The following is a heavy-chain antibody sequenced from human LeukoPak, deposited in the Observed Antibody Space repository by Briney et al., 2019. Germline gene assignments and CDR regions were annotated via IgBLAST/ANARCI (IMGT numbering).Heavy chain of an antibody. J-gene: IGHJ4*02. CDR1: GFIFSNYE. Sequence: GGSLRLSCAASGFIFSNYEMNWVRQAPGKGLEWVSYINSIGGTIYYADSVKGRFTISRDNAKSSFYLQMNSLRAEDTAVYYCTRVVRSSGGIYPFPDFWGQGTLVTVSS. D-gene: IGHD4-23*01. CDR3: TRVVRSSGGIYPFPDF. V-gene: IGHV3-48*03. CDR2: INSIGGTI.